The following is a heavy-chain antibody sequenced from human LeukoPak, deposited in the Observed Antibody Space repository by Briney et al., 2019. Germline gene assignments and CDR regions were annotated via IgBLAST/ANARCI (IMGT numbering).Heavy chain of an antibody. D-gene: IGHD1-26*01. J-gene: IGHJ3*01. CDR1: GFTFNDYA. CDR2: VNRNSDTI. V-gene: IGHV3-9*01. CDR3: AKDLAVGTTPRVYAFDV. Sequence: GRSLTLSCAAPGFTFNDYAMHWVRQVPGKGLEWVGGVNRNSDTIAYGDSVEGRFTISRDNARNSLYLQMNSVRTEDTALYYCAKDLAVGTTPRVYAFDVWGQGTMVTVS.